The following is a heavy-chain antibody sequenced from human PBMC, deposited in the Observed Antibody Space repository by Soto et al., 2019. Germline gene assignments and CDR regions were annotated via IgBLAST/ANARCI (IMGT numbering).Heavy chain of an antibody. CDR3: ARAGSSCCCGFGLDF. J-gene: IGHJ4*02. Sequence: QVQLVQSGAEVKQPGSSVKVSCKASGGTFSSYAISWVRQAPGQGLEWMGGIIPIFGTANYAQKFQGRVTITADDSTSSDDMVLSSRRDEDTSVYYCARAGSSCCCGFGLDFWGLGPLVTGSS. CDR1: GGTFSSYA. V-gene: IGHV1-69*01. CDR2: IIPIFGTA. D-gene: IGHD5-18*01.